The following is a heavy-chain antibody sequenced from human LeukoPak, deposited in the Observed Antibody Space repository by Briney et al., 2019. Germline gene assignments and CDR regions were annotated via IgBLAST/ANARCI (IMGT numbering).Heavy chain of an antibody. V-gene: IGHV3-30-3*01. Sequence: GGSLRLSCAASGFTISSYAMHWVRQTPGKGLEWVAVISYDGSNKYYADSVKGRFTISRDNSKNTLYLQMNSLRAGDTAVYYCARDPRRPGYWGQGTLVTVSS. D-gene: IGHD1-1*01. CDR1: GFTISSYA. CDR3: ARDPRRPGY. CDR2: ISYDGSNK. J-gene: IGHJ4*02.